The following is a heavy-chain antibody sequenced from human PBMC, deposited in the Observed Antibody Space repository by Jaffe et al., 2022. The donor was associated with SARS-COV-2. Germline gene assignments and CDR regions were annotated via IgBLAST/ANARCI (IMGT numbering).Heavy chain of an antibody. CDR2: LSDSDNT. V-gene: IGHV4-38-2*02. J-gene: IGHJ4*02. CDR1: GYSISSGYY. CDR3: ARDLHYYGSGSYVY. D-gene: IGHD3-10*01. Sequence: QVQLQESGPGVVKPSETLSLSCTVSGYSISSGYYWGWIRQPPGKGLEWIGSLSDSDNTYYNPSLKSRVTISADTFKNQVFLKLTSVTAADTAVYHCARDLHYYGSGSYVYWGQGTLVSVSS.